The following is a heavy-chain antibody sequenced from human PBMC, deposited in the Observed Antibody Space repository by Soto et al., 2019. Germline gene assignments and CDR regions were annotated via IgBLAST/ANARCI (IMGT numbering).Heavy chain of an antibody. Sequence: ITLKESGPTLVKPTQTLTLTCTFSGFSLNTRGVGVGWIRQPPGKALEWLALISWDGEKRYSPSLKSRLTSTKDTTEHQLLLTMPNLDPVDTATYYCAHRRGDLLTCHYYFDYWGQGTLVTVSS. CDR2: ISWDGEK. V-gene: IGHV2-5*02. CDR3: AHRRGDLLTCHYYFDY. CDR1: GFSLNTRGVG. D-gene: IGHD3-9*01. J-gene: IGHJ4*02.